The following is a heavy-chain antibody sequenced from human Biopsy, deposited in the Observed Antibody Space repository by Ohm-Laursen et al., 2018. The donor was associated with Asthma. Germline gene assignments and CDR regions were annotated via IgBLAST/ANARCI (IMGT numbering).Heavy chain of an antibody. J-gene: IGHJ6*02. CDR3: ARCQVGYSSGWSLLLKKIYYSGMDV. Sequence: SSVKVSCKAPGGTFSNFATSWVRQAPGQGLEWLGGIMTVLGTTNYAQKFQGRVTITADESTSTAYMEVTSLRSEDTAIYYCARCQVGYSSGWSLLLKKIYYSGMDVWGQGTAVTVSS. D-gene: IGHD6-19*01. CDR2: IMTVLGTT. V-gene: IGHV1-69*01. CDR1: GGTFSNFA.